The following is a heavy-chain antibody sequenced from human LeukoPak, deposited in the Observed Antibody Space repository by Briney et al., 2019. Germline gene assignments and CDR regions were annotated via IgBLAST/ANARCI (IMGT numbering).Heavy chain of an antibody. D-gene: IGHD4-23*01. Sequence: PGGSLRLSCAASGFTFSSYAMSWARQAPGRGLEWVSSISGDGGSTYYADSVKGRFTISRDNSKNTLYLQMNSLRVEDTAVYYCAKDMTTVVTPEFDYWGQGTLVTVSS. CDR1: GFTFSSYA. CDR3: AKDMTTVVTPEFDY. J-gene: IGHJ4*02. CDR2: ISGDGGST. V-gene: IGHV3-23*01.